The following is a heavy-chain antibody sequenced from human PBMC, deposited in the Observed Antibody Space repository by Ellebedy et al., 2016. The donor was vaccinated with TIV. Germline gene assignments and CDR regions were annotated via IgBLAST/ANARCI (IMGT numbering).Heavy chain of an antibody. V-gene: IGHV3-33*06. Sequence: PGGSLRLSCAASGFTFSTYGMHWVRQTPGKGLEWVAVIWYDGSKKYYGDSVKGRFTISRDNSKNTMYLEMNSLRAEDTAVYYCAKSLYYGDSASYVFDYWGLGTLVTVSS. CDR2: IWYDGSKK. D-gene: IGHD4-17*01. CDR3: AKSLYYGDSASYVFDY. J-gene: IGHJ4*02. CDR1: GFTFSTYG.